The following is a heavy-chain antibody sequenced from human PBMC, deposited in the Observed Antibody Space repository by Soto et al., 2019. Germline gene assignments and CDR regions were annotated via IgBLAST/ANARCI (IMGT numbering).Heavy chain of an antibody. CDR2: FHYSGRA. CDR1: GGSISSGPYS. J-gene: IGHJ6*02. Sequence: PSETLSLTCSVSGGSISSGPYSWGWIRQPPGKGLEWIGTFHYSGRAYYSPSLESRVTISVDTSKKQFSLKVRSVTAAETAVFYCARLAGYCSGTSCYGYYGMDVWGQGTTVTVSS. V-gene: IGHV4-39*01. CDR3: ARLAGYCSGTSCYGYYGMDV. D-gene: IGHD2-2*01.